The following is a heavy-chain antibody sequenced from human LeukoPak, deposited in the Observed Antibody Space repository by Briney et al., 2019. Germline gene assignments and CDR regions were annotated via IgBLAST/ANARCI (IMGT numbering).Heavy chain of an antibody. CDR3: ASTSWSGYDY. J-gene: IGHJ4*02. CDR1: GFSLNYYW. D-gene: IGHD3-3*01. CDR2: IKPDGSEK. V-gene: IGHV3-7*01. Sequence: GGSLRLSCAASGFSLNYYWMTWVRQAPGKGLEWVANIKPDGSEKYYVDSVKGRFIVSSDNAKNSLYLQMNSLRVEDTAVYYCASTSWSGYDYWGQGTLVTVSS.